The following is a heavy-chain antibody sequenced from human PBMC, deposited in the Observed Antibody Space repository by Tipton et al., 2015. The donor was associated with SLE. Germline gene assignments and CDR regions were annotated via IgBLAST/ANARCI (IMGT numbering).Heavy chain of an antibody. J-gene: IGHJ4*02. D-gene: IGHD6-19*01. CDR2: ISWDGGTT. CDR3: AKDYTTAWYGPTDY. Sequence: GSLRLSCAASGFTFDDYTMHWVRRAPGKGLEWVSLISWDGGTTYYADSVRGRFTISRDSIKNSLYLQMNSLTSEDTALYYCAKDYTTAWYGPTDYWGQGTLVTVPS. CDR1: GFTFDDYT. V-gene: IGHV3-43*01.